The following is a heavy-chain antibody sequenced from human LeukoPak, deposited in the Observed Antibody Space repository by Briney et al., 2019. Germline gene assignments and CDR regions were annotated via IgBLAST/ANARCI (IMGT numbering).Heavy chain of an antibody. Sequence: SETLSLTCTVSGDSISTYYWSWIRQPPGKGLEWIGYVYYSGSTTYNPSLRSRVTISVDPPKDQFSLKLTSVTAADTAVYYCARRRGSYPNWFDPWGQGTLVTVSS. CDR2: VYYSGST. CDR1: GDSISTYY. J-gene: IGHJ5*02. D-gene: IGHD1-26*01. CDR3: ARRRGSYPNWFDP. V-gene: IGHV4-59*08.